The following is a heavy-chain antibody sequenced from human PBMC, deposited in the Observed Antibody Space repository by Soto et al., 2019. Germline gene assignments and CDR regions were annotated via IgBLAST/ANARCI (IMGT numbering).Heavy chain of an antibody. D-gene: IGHD3-9*01. CDR2: INPNSGGT. J-gene: IGHJ6*02. Sequence: ASVKVSCKASGDTFTGYYMHWVRQAPGQGLEWMGWINPNSGGTNYAQKFQGWVTMTRDTSISTAYMELSRLRSDDTAVYYCATGSWHYDILTCFIIPGGMDVWGQGTTVTVSS. V-gene: IGHV1-2*04. CDR1: GDTFTGYY. CDR3: ATGSWHYDILTCFIIPGGMDV.